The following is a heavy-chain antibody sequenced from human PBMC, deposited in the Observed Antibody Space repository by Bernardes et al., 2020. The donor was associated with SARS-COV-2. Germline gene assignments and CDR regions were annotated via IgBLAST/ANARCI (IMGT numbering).Heavy chain of an antibody. D-gene: IGHD3-10*01. V-gene: IGHV4-39*01. CDR2: IYYSGRT. Sequence: SETLSLTCTVSGASINRGSSYWGWIRQPPGKELEWIGTIYYSGRTDYNPSLKSRVTISADTSKNQFSLKVTSVTAADTATYYFARHEFGAPWYFDYWGQGTLVTVSS. CDR1: GASINRGSSY. CDR3: ARHEFGAPWYFDY. J-gene: IGHJ4*02.